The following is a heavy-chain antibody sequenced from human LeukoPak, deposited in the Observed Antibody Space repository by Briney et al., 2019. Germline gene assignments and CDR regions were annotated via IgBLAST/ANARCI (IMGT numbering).Heavy chain of an antibody. D-gene: IGHD5-12*01. CDR2: IYYSGST. V-gene: IGHV4-59*08. Sequence: SETLSLTCTVSGGSISSYYWSWIRQPAGKGLEWIGYIYYSGSTNYNPSLKSRVTISVDTSKNQFSLKLSSVTAADTAVYYCARHSSSMVATISNFDYWGQGTLVTVSS. J-gene: IGHJ4*02. CDR3: ARHSSSMVATISNFDY. CDR1: GGSISSYY.